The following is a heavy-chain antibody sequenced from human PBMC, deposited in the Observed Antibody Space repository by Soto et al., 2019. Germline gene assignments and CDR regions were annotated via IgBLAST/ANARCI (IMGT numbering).Heavy chain of an antibody. D-gene: IGHD6-19*01. CDR1: GFTFSSYE. Sequence: GGSLRLSCAASGFTFSSYEMNWVRQAPGKGLEWVSYISSSGSTIYYADSVKGRFTISRDNAKNSLYLQMNSLRAEDTAVYYCARAGVTVAGTGVAFDIWGQGTMVTVSS. V-gene: IGHV3-48*03. CDR2: ISSSGSTI. CDR3: ARAGVTVAGTGVAFDI. J-gene: IGHJ3*02.